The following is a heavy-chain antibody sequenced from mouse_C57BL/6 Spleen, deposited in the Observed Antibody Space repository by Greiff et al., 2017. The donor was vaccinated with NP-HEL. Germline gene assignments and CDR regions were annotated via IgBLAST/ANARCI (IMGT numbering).Heavy chain of an antibody. V-gene: IGHV2-9-1*01. CDR1: GFSLTSYA. D-gene: IGHD1-1*01. CDR2: IWTGGGT. J-gene: IGHJ4*01. CDR3: ARITTVVAPRPMDY. Sequence: VQLQQSGPGLVAPSQSLSITCTVSGFSLTSYAISWVRQPPGKGLEWLGVIWTGGGTNYNSALKSRLSISKDNSKSQVFLKMNSLQTDDTARYYCARITTVVAPRPMDYWGQGTSVTVSS.